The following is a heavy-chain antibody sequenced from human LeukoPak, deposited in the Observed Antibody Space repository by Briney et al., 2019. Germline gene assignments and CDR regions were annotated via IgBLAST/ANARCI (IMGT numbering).Heavy chain of an antibody. D-gene: IGHD3-10*01. CDR3: ARDQGEDYGSGSYYSNFDY. CDR2: IKQDGSEK. CDR1: GFTFSSYW. V-gene: IGHV3-7*01. Sequence: GGSLRLSCAASGFTFSSYWMSWVRQAPGKGLEWVANIKQDGSEKYYVDSVKGRFTISRDNAKNSLYLQMNSLRAEDTAVYYCARDQGEDYGSGSYYSNFDYWGQGTLVTVSS. J-gene: IGHJ4*02.